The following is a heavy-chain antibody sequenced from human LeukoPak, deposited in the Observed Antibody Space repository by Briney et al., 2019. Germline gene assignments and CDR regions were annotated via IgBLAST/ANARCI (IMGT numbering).Heavy chain of an antibody. CDR2: ISGSGGST. D-gene: IGHD2-2*01. CDR3: AKDIVVVPAATGFNWLDP. V-gene: IGHV3-23*01. CDR1: GFTFSSYA. Sequence: GGSLRLSCAASGFTFSSYAMGWVRQAPGKGLEWVSAISGSGGSTYYADSVKGRFTISRDNSKNTLYLQMNSLRAEDTAVYYCAKDIVVVPAATGFNWLDPWGQGTLVTVSS. J-gene: IGHJ5*02.